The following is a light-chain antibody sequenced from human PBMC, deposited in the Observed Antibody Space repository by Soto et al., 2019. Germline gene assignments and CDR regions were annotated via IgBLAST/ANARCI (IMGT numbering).Light chain of an antibody. CDR2: EDI. CDR3: SSFTTSSLYV. V-gene: IGLV2-14*01. J-gene: IGLJ1*01. Sequence: QFVLTQPASVSGSPGQSITISCTGTSSDVGGYNYVSWYQQQSGKAPKLIIYEDISRASGVSNRFSGSKSGNTASLTISGLQAEDEADYSCSSFTTSSLYVFGTGTKVTVL. CDR1: SSDVGGYNY.